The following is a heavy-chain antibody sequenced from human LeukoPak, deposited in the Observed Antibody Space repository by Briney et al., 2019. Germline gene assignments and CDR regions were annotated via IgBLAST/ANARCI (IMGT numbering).Heavy chain of an antibody. CDR2: ISYDGSNK. J-gene: IGHJ4*02. D-gene: IGHD3-16*02. Sequence: AGGSLRLSCAASGFTFSSYAMHWVRQAPGKGLEWVAVISYDGSNKYYADSVKGRFTISRDNSKNTLYLQMNSLRAEDTAVYYCAKGSVGGSYRPVDYWGQGTLVTVSS. CDR3: AKGSVGGSYRPVDY. CDR1: GFTFSSYA. V-gene: IGHV3-30*04.